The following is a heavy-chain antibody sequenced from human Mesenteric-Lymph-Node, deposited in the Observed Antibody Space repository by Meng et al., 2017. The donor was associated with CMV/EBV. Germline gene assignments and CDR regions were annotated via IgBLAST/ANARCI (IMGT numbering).Heavy chain of an antibody. D-gene: IGHD1-14*01. V-gene: IGHV1-18*01. J-gene: IGHJ4*02. CDR1: GYTFTSFG. CDR2: ISAYNGNT. CDR3: AREGQPVRMPGTTWPPFDF. Sequence: ASVKVSCKASGYTFTSFGISWVRQAPGQGLEWMGWISAYNGNTNYAQNLQGRVTMTTDTSTSTAYMELRSLRSDDTAVYYCAREGQPVRMPGTTWPPFDFWGQGTLVTVS.